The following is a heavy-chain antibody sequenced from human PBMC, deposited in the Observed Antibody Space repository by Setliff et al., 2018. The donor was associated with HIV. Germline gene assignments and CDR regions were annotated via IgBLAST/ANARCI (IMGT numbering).Heavy chain of an antibody. CDR2: IYYSGST. CDR1: GDSISSYY. V-gene: IGHV4-59*01. D-gene: IGHD5-18*01. Sequence: SETLSLTCTVSGDSISSYYWSWIRQPPGKGLEWIGYIYYSGSTNYNPSLKSRVTITLDMSKNQFSLRLSSVTAADTAVYYCSPRPHKYGYLWGQGTLVTVSS. J-gene: IGHJ4*02. CDR3: SPRPHKYGYL.